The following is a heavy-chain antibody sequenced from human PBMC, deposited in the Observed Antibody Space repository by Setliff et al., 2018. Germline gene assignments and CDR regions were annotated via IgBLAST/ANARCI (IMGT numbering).Heavy chain of an antibody. V-gene: IGHV1-18*01. CDR1: GYNFAESI. D-gene: IGHD2-8*01. J-gene: IGHJ1*01. CDR2: ISAYNGHT. CDR3: SRLVRYCTTTTCQTLSGGEH. Sequence: ASVKVSCKASGYNFAESIVSWVRQAPGQGLEWMGWISAYNGHTYSAQKFQARVTLTTDTSTNMAYMELRGLRSDDTAIYYCSRLVRYCTTTTCQTLSGGEHWGQGTLVTVSS.